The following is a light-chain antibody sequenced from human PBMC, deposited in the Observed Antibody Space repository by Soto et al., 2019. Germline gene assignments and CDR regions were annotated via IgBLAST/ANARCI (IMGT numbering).Light chain of an antibody. CDR1: QSISSTS. V-gene: IGKV3-20*01. Sequence: EIVLTQSPGTLSLSPGERATLSCRASQSISSTSLAWYQQKPGQAPRLLIYGASNRATGIPDRFSGSGSAKDFTLTISRLEPEDFVVYYCQQYGSSPPITFGQGTRL. CDR2: GAS. CDR3: QQYGSSPPIT. J-gene: IGKJ5*01.